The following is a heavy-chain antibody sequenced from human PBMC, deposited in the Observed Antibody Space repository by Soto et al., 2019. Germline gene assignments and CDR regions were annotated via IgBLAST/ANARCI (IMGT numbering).Heavy chain of an antibody. Sequence: EVQLLESGGGLVQPGGSLRLSCAASGFNFSSYAMSWVRQAPGKGLEWVSAISGSGGSTYYADSVKGRFTISRDNSKNTLYLQMNSLRSEDTAVYYCAYDNDYGDYAYFDYWGQGTLVTVSS. CDR2: ISGSGGST. V-gene: IGHV3-23*01. CDR1: GFNFSSYA. D-gene: IGHD4-17*01. J-gene: IGHJ4*02. CDR3: AYDNDYGDYAYFDY.